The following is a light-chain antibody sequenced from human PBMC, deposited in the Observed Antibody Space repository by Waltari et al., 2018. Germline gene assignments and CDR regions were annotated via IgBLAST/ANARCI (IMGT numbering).Light chain of an antibody. V-gene: IGKV3-11*01. Sequence: IVLTQSPATLSLSPGERATLSRRASQRLSSYLAWYQQKPGQPPRLVIYDTSHRAAGIPPRFSGSGSGTDFTLTISSLEPEDSALYYCQQRSDWPLTFGGGTEVEI. CDR2: DTS. J-gene: IGKJ4*01. CDR1: QRLSSY. CDR3: QQRSDWPLT.